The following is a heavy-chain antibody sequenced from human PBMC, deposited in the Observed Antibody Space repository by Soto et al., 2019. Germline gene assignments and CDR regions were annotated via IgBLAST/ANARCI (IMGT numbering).Heavy chain of an antibody. CDR3: AKDLVGSSWFRPAENWFDP. CDR1: GFTFSSYA. V-gene: IGHV3-23*01. D-gene: IGHD6-13*01. J-gene: IGHJ5*02. CDR2: ISGSGGST. Sequence: PGGSLRLSCAASGFTFSSYAMSWVRQAPGKGLEWVSAISGSGGSTYYAGSVKGRFTISRDNSKNTLYLQMNSLRAEDTAAYYCAKDLVGSSWFRPAENWFDPWGQGTLVTSPQ.